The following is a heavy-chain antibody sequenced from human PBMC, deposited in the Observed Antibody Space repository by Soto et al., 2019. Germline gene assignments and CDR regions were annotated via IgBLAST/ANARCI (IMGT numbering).Heavy chain of an antibody. Sequence: QVQLVESGGGVVQPGRSLRLSCAASGFTFSSYDMHWVRQAPGKELEWVAVISYDGSNKYYADSVKGRFTISRDNSKNTLYLQMNSLRAEDTAVYYCARTPRVQWELPYYYYGMDVWGQGTTVTVS. CDR1: GFTFSSYD. V-gene: IGHV3-30-3*01. CDR2: ISYDGSNK. CDR3: ARTPRVQWELPYYYYGMDV. D-gene: IGHD1-26*01. J-gene: IGHJ6*02.